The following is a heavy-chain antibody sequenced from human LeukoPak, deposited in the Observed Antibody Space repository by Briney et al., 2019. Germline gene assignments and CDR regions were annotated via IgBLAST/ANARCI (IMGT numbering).Heavy chain of an antibody. J-gene: IGHJ3*02. V-gene: IGHV3-23*01. CDR3: ARMGIAGTYDAFDT. Sequence: GASPRLSCAASGFTFTSYAMSWVRQAPGKGLEWVSVISGSGGSTYYADSVKGRFTISRDNSKNTLYLQMNSLRAEDTAVYYCARMGIAGTYDAFDTRGQGTMVTVSS. D-gene: IGHD6-13*01. CDR1: GFTFTSYA. CDR2: ISGSGGST.